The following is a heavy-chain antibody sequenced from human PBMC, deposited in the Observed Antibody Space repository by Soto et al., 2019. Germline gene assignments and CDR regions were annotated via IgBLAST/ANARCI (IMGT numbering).Heavy chain of an antibody. V-gene: IGHV1-69*13. J-gene: IGHJ4*02. CDR2: IIPIFGTA. CDR1: GGTFSSYA. D-gene: IGHD1-26*01. CDR3: EIHSGSYYTFDY. Sequence: GASVKVSCKASGGTFSSYAISWVRQAPGQGLEWMGGIIPIFGTANYAQKFQGRVTITADESTSTAYMELSSLRSEDTAVYYCEIHSGSYYTFDYWGQGTLVTVSS.